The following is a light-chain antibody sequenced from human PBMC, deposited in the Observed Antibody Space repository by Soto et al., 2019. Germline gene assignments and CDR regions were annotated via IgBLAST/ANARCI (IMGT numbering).Light chain of an antibody. V-gene: IGKV3-20*01. CDR3: QQYDSTPPRYT. CDR2: TAS. Sequence: EIVLTQSPDTLSLSPGERATLSCRASQSVSNNYLSWYQQKPGQAPRLLIYTASTRATGIPDRFSGSGSGTNFTLTISRLEPEDFAVYYCQQYDSTPPRYTFGQGTKLEIK. CDR1: QSVSNNY. J-gene: IGKJ2*01.